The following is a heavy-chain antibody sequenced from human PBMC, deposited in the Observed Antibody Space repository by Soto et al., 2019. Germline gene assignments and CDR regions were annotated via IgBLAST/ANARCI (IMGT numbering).Heavy chain of an antibody. CDR2: IIPIFGTA. CDR3: ASSDFWRGYPTNHQYYGMDV. D-gene: IGHD3-3*01. CDR1: GGTFSSYA. J-gene: IGHJ6*02. V-gene: IGHV1-69*01. Sequence: QVQLVQSGAEVKKPGSSVKVSCKASGGTFSSYAISWVRQAPGQGLEWMGGIIPIFGTANYAQKFQGRVTITADESTSTAYMELSSLRSEDTAVYYCASSDFWRGYPTNHQYYGMDVWGQGTTVTVSS.